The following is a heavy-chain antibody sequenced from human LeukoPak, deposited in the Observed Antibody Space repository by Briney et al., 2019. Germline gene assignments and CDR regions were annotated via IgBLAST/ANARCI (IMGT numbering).Heavy chain of an antibody. CDR3: ASDSLPYDYVWGSYRFFDP. V-gene: IGHV3-48*03. D-gene: IGHD3-16*02. CDR2: ISSSGSTI. J-gene: IGHJ5*02. Sequence: GGSLRLSCAASGFTFSSYEMNWVRQAPGKGLEWVSYISSSGSTIYYADSVKGRFTISRDNAKNSLYLQMNSLRAEDTAVYYCASDSLPYDYVWGSYRFFDPWGQGTLVTVSS. CDR1: GFTFSSYE.